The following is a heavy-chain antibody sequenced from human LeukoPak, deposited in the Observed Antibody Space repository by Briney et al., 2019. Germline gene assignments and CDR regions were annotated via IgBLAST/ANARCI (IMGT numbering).Heavy chain of an antibody. CDR2: IDWDDDK. Sequence: TLSLTCAVYGGSFSGYYWSWIRQPPGKALEWLARIDWDDDKYYSTSLKTRLTISKDTSKNQVVLTMTNMDPVDTATYYCARIRWGKLEWLLDYWGQGTLVTVSS. D-gene: IGHD3-3*01. V-gene: IGHV2-70*11. CDR1: GGSFSGYY. CDR3: ARIRWGKLEWLLDY. J-gene: IGHJ4*02.